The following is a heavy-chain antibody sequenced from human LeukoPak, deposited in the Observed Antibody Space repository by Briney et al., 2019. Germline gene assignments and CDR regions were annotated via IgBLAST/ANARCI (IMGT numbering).Heavy chain of an antibody. CDR3: ARLLMVRGVISWFDP. Sequence: GESLKISCKGSGYSFTSYWIGWVRQMPGKGLEWMGIIYPGDSDTRYSPSFQGQVTISVDKSISTAYLQWSSLKASDTAMYYCARLLMVRGVISWFDPWGQGTLVTVSS. D-gene: IGHD3-10*01. V-gene: IGHV5-51*01. CDR2: IYPGDSDT. J-gene: IGHJ5*02. CDR1: GYSFTSYW.